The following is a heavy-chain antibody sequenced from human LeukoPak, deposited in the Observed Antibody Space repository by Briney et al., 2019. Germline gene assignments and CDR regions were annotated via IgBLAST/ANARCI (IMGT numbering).Heavy chain of an antibody. D-gene: IGHD2-15*01. J-gene: IGHJ3*02. CDR1: GGSISSYY. V-gene: IGHV4-59*01. Sequence: PSETLSLTCTVSGGSISSYYWSWLRQPPGKGREGSGYIYYSGSTNYNPSLKSRVTISVDTSKNQFSLKLSSVPAADTAVYYCARGPEGGIDAFDIWGQGTMVTVSS. CDR2: IYYSGST. CDR3: ARGPEGGIDAFDI.